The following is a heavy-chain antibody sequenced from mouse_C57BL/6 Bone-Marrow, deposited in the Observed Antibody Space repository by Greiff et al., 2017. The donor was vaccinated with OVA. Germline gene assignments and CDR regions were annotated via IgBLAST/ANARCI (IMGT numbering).Heavy chain of an antibody. CDR1: GFNIKDDY. J-gene: IGHJ2*01. V-gene: IGHV14-4*01. Sequence: VQLKESGAELVRPGASVKLSCTASGFNIKDDYMHWVKERPEQGLEWIGWIDPENGDTEYASKFQGKATITADTSSKTVYLHLSSLTSEGTAVYYCTTYRYWGQGTTLTVSS. CDR2: IDPENGDT. CDR3: TTYRY.